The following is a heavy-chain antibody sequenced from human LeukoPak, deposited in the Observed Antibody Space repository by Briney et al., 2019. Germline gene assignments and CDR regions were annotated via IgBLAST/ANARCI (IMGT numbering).Heavy chain of an antibody. Sequence: GGSLRLSCAASGFSVSSLYMSWVRQAPGKGLEWVSVIYHDERTDYADSVRGRFTISRDNSKNTLYLQMNSLRVDDTAVYYCAKDPYYYDSSGLNWFDPWGQGTLVTVSS. V-gene: IGHV3-53*01. CDR2: IYHDERT. J-gene: IGHJ5*02. D-gene: IGHD3-22*01. CDR1: GFSVSSLY. CDR3: AKDPYYYDSSGLNWFDP.